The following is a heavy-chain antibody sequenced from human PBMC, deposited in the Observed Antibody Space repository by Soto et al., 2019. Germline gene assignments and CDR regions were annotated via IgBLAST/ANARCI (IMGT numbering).Heavy chain of an antibody. J-gene: IGHJ6*01. CDR3: AREPSMHYYYYGMDV. CDR2: MNPNSGNT. D-gene: IGHD2-8*01. Sequence: ASVKVSCKASGYTFTSYDINWVRQATGQGLEWMGWMNPNSGNTGYAQKFQGRVTMTRNTSISTAYMELSSLRSEDTAVYYCAREPSMHYYYYGMDVWGQGTTVTVSS. V-gene: IGHV1-8*01. CDR1: GYTFTSYD.